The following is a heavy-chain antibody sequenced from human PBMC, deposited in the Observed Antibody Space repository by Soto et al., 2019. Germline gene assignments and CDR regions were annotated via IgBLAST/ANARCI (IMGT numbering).Heavy chain of an antibody. Sequence: QVQLVQSGAEVKKPGASVKVSCKASGYTFTNYAMHWVRQAPGQRLEWMGWINAGNGDTKSSQNFQGRVTITRDTSASTAYMELSSLRSEDTAVYYCARDPYYDFWSGSNWFDPWGQGTLVTVSS. J-gene: IGHJ5*02. V-gene: IGHV1-3*01. CDR1: GYTFTNYA. D-gene: IGHD3-3*01. CDR3: ARDPYYDFWSGSNWFDP. CDR2: INAGNGDT.